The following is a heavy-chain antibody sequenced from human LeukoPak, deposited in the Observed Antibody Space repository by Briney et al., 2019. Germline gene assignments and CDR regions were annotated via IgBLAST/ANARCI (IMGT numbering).Heavy chain of an antibody. V-gene: IGHV1-24*01. Sequence: GASVNVSCKVSGYTLTELSMHWVRQAPGKGLEWMGGFDPEDGETIYAQKFQGRVTMTEDTSTDTAYMELSSLRSEDTAVYYCATVFLGYCSSTSCPRWFDPWGQGTLVTVSS. J-gene: IGHJ5*02. D-gene: IGHD2-2*01. CDR3: ATVFLGYCSSTSCPRWFDP. CDR1: GYTLTELS. CDR2: FDPEDGET.